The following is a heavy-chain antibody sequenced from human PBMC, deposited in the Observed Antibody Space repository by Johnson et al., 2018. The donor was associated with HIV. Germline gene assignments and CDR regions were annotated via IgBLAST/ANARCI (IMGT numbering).Heavy chain of an antibody. V-gene: IGHV3-53*01. CDR1: GFTDSSNY. J-gene: IGHJ3*02. D-gene: IGHD1-26*01. Sequence: VQLVESGGGLIQPGGSLRLSCAASGFTDSSNYISWVRQAPGHGPEWVSVIYSGGSTSYADSVKGRFTISRDNSKNTLYLQMNSLRAEDTAVYYCALVGGHDAFDIWGQGTMVTVSS. CDR3: ALVGGHDAFDI. CDR2: IYSGGST.